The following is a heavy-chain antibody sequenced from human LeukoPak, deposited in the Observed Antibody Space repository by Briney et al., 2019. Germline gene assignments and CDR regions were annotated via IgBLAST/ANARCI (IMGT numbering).Heavy chain of an antibody. CDR2: ISAYNGNT. J-gene: IGHJ4*02. D-gene: IGHD3-22*01. CDR3: ARDYYDSSGYYLFDY. V-gene: IGHV1-18*01. CDR1: GYTFTSYG. Sequence: ASVKVSCKASGYTFTSYGISWVRQPPGQGLEWMGWISAYNGNTNYAQKLQGRVTMTTDTSTSTAYMELRSLRSDDTAVYYCARDYYDSSGYYLFDYWGQGTLVTVST.